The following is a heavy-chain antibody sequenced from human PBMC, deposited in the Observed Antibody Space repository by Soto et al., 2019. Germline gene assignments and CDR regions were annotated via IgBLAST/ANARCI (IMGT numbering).Heavy chain of an antibody. J-gene: IGHJ4*02. CDR1: GGTFSNYA. CDR3: ARDSGAKRSSG. Sequence: SVKVSCKASGGTFSNYAISWVRQAPGQGLEWMVGIIPNVGTTNYAQKFQGRVTIAADESTSTVYMELSSLKSQDTALYYCARDSGAKRSSGWGQGTRVTVSS. CDR2: IIPNVGTT. D-gene: IGHD6-13*01. V-gene: IGHV1-69*13.